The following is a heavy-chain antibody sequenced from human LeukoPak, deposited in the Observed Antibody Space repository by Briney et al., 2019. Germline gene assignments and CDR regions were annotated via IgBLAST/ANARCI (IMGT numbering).Heavy chain of an antibody. CDR1: GFTFNNYW. CDR3: ARETDSTLFDY. V-gene: IGHV3-48*03. CDR2: ISSSGSTI. Sequence: GESLRLSCVASGFTFNNYWMDWVRQAPGKGLEWVSYISSSGSTIYYADSVKGRFTISRDNARNSLDLQMDILRAEDTAVYYCARETDSTLFDYWGQGTLVTVSS. J-gene: IGHJ4*02. D-gene: IGHD2-2*01.